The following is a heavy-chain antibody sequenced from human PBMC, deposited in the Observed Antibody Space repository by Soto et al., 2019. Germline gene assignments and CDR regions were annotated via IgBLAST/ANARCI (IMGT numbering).Heavy chain of an antibody. D-gene: IGHD5-12*01. CDR3: AKDVDIVATTTFDY. V-gene: IGHV3-9*01. CDR1: GFTFDDYA. J-gene: IGHJ4*02. CDR2: ISWNSGSI. Sequence: EVQLVESGGGLVQPGRSLRLSCAASGFTFDDYAMHWVRQAPGKGLEWVSGISWNSGSIGYADSVKGRFTISRDNAKNSLYLQMNSLRAEDTALYYCAKDVDIVATTTFDYWGQGTLVTVSS.